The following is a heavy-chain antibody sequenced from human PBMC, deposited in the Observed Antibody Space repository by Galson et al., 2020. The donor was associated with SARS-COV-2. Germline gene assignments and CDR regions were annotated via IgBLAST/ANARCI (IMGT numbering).Heavy chain of an antibody. D-gene: IGHD3-10*01. CDR2: IYASGST. CDR3: ARDSGGYVAYPLDQ. J-gene: IGHJ4*02. CDR1: GGSISPYY. V-gene: IGHV4-4*07. Sequence: SETLSLTCTVSGGSISPYYWSWIRHSAGKGLEWIGRIYASGSTSYSPSLRSRVTMSVDTSKNQFSLKLGSVTAADTAVYYCARDSGGYVAYPLDQWGQGTLVTVSS.